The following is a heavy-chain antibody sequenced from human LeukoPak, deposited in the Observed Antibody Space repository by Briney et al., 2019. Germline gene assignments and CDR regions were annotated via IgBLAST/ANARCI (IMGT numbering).Heavy chain of an antibody. D-gene: IGHD1-20*01. CDR3: ATAGAGYNWNPIDY. J-gene: IGHJ4*02. CDR1: GFTFRSYA. CDR2: ISGSGGGT. Sequence: PGGSLRLSCAASGFTFRSYAMSWVRQAPGKGLEWVSVISGSGGGTYYADSVKGRFTFSRDNSKNTLYLQMNSLSPEDTAVYYCATAGAGYNWNPIDYWGQGTLVTVSS. V-gene: IGHV3-23*01.